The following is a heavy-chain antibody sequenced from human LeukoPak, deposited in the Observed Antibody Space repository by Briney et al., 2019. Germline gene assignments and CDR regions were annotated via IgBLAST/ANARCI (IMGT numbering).Heavy chain of an antibody. Sequence: PGGSLRLSCAASEPTFNNYAMTWVRQAPGKGLEWVSTISGRVDTTYYADSVTGRLTISRDNSKNTVFLQMNSLRADDTAVYYCARAVRAGHRPVYTYYYMDVWGKGTTVTVSS. J-gene: IGHJ6*03. CDR3: ARAVRAGHRPVYTYYYMDV. D-gene: IGHD5/OR15-5a*01. V-gene: IGHV3-23*01. CDR2: ISGRVDTT. CDR1: EPTFNNYA.